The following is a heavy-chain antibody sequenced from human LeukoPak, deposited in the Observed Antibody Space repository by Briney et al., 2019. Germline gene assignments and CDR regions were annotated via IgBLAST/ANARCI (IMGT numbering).Heavy chain of an antibody. V-gene: IGHV3-15*01. CDR3: TTEMDTAIYY. CDR2: IRGKTDGGTT. J-gene: IGHJ4*02. CDR1: GFTFSYAW. Sequence: GGSLRLSCAASGFTFSYAWMTWVRQAPGKGLEWVGRIRGKTDGGTTDYAAPVKGRFTISRDDSKNTLYLQMNSLRTEDTAAYYCTTEMDTAIYYWGQGTLVTVSS. D-gene: IGHD5-18*01.